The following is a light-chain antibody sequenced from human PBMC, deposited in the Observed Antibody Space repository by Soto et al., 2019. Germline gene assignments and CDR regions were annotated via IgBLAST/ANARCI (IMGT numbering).Light chain of an antibody. CDR2: GVS. Sequence: PGERVTLSCRASQSLDINLAWYQQKPGQPTRLLIYGVSTRATDMSGTFSGRGSGTEFTLTISSLRPEDFAVYYCQQYSSWPRTCGQGTKVEMK. CDR3: QQYSSWPRT. J-gene: IGKJ1*01. V-gene: IGKV3-15*01. CDR1: QSLDIN.